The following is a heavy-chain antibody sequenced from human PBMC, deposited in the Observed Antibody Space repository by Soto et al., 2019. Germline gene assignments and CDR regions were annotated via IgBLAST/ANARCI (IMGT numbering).Heavy chain of an antibody. CDR1: GFTFSSYA. D-gene: IGHD5-12*01. CDR3: ARAAVDGYNYFDY. Sequence: QVQLVESGGGVVQPGRSLRLSCAASGFTFSSYAMHWVRQAPGKGLEWVAVISYDGSNKYYADSVKGRFTISRDNSKNTLYLQMNSLRAEDTAVHYCARAAVDGYNYFDYWGQGTLVTVSS. V-gene: IGHV3-30-3*01. J-gene: IGHJ4*02. CDR2: ISYDGSNK.